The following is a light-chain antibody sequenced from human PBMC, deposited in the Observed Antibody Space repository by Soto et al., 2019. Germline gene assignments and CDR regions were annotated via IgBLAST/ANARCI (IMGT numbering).Light chain of an antibody. CDR3: QQYTSYSVPS. J-gene: IGKJ1*01. Sequence: DVPMTQSPSTLSASVGDRVTITCRASQNIDNWLAWYQQKPRKAPKLLIYKASSLESGVPSRFSGSGSGTDFTHTLSSLEPDDFATYHCQQYTSYSVPSFGQGTKVQIK. V-gene: IGKV1-5*03. CDR2: KAS. CDR1: QNIDNW.